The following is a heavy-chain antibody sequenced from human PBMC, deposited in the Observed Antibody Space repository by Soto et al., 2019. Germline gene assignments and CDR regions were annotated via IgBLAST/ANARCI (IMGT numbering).Heavy chain of an antibody. V-gene: IGHV3-23*01. CDR2: ISGSGGST. J-gene: IGHJ4*02. D-gene: IGHD6-19*01. CDR1: GFTFSTYG. Sequence: EVQLLESGGGLVQPGGSLRLSCAASGFTFSTYGMSWVRQAPGRGLEWVAAISGSGGSTYYADAVKGRCTISRDNSKNKLYQQMNSLRAEDTAVYYCAKLSVYSGWYVGPFDCWGPGTLGHVSS. CDR3: AKLSVYSGWYVGPFDC.